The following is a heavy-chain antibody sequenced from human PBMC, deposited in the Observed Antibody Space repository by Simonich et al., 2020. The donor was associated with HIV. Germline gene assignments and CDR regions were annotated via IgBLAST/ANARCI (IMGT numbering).Heavy chain of an antibody. J-gene: IGHJ4*02. CDR1: GGSISSSSYY. Sequence: QLQLQESGPGLVKPSETLSLTCTVSGGSISSSSYYWGWIRQPPGKGLEWIGSIYYSGSTYYNPSLKGRVTISVDTSKNQFSLKLSSVTAADTAVYYCARLLILFGGYYFDYWGQGTLVTVSS. CDR2: IYYSGST. D-gene: IGHD3-16*01. CDR3: ARLLILFGGYYFDY. V-gene: IGHV4-39*01.